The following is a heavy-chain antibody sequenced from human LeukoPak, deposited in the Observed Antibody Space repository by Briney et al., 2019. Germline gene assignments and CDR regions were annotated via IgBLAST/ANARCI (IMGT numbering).Heavy chain of an antibody. V-gene: IGHV4-39*07. D-gene: IGHD5-18*01. CDR1: GGSISSSSYY. CDR3: AKGAGGFSYYNWFDP. CDR2: IYYSGTT. Sequence: SETLSLTCTVPGGSISSSSYYWGWIRQPPGKGLEWIGSIYYSGTTHYNPSLESRVTISVDASKNQFSLKLASVTAADTAIYYCAKGAGGFSYYNWFDPWGQGTLVTVSS. J-gene: IGHJ5*02.